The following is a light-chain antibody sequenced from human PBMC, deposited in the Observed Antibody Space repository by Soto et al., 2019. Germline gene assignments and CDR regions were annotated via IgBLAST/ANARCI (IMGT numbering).Light chain of an antibody. CDR2: GAS. V-gene: IGKV3-15*01. CDR3: QQYHNWPPIT. Sequence: EILMTQSPATLSVSPGETATLSCRASQSVSTKLAWYQQKPGQAPRLLINGASTRATGVPARFSGWGSGTELTLTLSSLQSEDFAVYDGQQYHNWPPITFGQGTRLEI. CDR1: QSVSTK. J-gene: IGKJ5*01.